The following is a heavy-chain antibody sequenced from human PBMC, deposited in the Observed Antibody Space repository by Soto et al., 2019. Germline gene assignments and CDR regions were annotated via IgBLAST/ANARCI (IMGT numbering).Heavy chain of an antibody. V-gene: IGHV2-5*02. Sequence: QITLKESGPTLVKPTQTLTLTCIFSGFSLRTSGVGVCWIRQPPGEALEWLALIFWDDDKRYSPSLKSRLTINKDTSKYQVVLTMTNMDPVDTGTYYCSHRPRGYFDLWGRGTLVTVSA. CDR3: SHRPRGYFDL. CDR2: IFWDDDK. J-gene: IGHJ2*01. CDR1: GFSLRTSGVG.